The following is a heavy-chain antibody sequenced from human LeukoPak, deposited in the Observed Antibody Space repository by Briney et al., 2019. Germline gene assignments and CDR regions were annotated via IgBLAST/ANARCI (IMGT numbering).Heavy chain of an antibody. CDR1: GYTFNKHG. Sequence: ASVKVSCKASGYTFNKHGISWVRQAPGQGLEWMGWMSAYNGDTHYAQKFQGRVTMTTDTSTSTAYMELRSLRSDDTAVYYCARDPTNTSGRYVYFDYWGRGTLVTVSS. D-gene: IGHD6-19*01. CDR3: ARDPTNTSGRYVYFDY. J-gene: IGHJ4*02. CDR2: MSAYNGDT. V-gene: IGHV1-18*01.